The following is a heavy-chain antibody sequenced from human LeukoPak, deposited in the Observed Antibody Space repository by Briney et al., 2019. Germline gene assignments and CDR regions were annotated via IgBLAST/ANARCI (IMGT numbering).Heavy chain of an antibody. D-gene: IGHD5-18*01. V-gene: IGHV3-23*01. Sequence: GGSLRLSCAASGFTFSSYAMSWVRQAPGKGLEWVSAISGSGGSTYYADSVKGRFTISRDNSKNTLYLQMNSLRAEDTAVYYCARDYHGDTAMGRGYYYYYMDVWGKGTTVTVSS. CDR3: ARDYHGDTAMGRGYYYYYMDV. CDR2: ISGSGGST. J-gene: IGHJ6*03. CDR1: GFTFSSYA.